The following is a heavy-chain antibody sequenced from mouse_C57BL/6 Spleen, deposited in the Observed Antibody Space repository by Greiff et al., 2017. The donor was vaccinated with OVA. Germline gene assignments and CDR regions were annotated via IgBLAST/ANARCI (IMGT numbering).Heavy chain of an antibody. CDR2: IYPGDGDT. CDR3: ARGTAQAPYFDY. Sequence: QVQLQQSGAELVKPGASVKISCKASGYAFSSYWMNWVKQRPGKGLEWIGQIYPGDGDTNYNGKFKGKATLTADKSSSTAYMQLSSLTSEDSAVYFCARGTAQAPYFDYWGQGTTLTDSS. CDR1: GYAFSSYW. V-gene: IGHV1-80*01. J-gene: IGHJ2*01. D-gene: IGHD3-2*02.